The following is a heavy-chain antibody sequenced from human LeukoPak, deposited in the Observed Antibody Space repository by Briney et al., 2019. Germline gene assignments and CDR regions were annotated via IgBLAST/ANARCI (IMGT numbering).Heavy chain of an antibody. J-gene: IGHJ4*02. CDR3: AREGRWGMKYYFDF. D-gene: IGHD4-23*01. CDR1: GGSLSSHY. Sequence: PSETLSLICNVSGGSLSSHYWSWVRQSPEKGLERIGQIYHTGSTHYNPSLRSRFAISVDTSKNKLFLNVKSVTAADTAVYYCAREGRWGMKYYFDFWGQGTLVIVSS. V-gene: IGHV4-59*11. CDR2: IYHTGST.